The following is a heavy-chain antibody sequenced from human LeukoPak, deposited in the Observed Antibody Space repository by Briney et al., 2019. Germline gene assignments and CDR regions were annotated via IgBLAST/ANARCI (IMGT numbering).Heavy chain of an antibody. V-gene: IGHV7-4-1*02. CDR3: ARGDCSGGSCPLFQH. D-gene: IGHD2-15*01. Sequence: ASVEVSCKASGYTFTNYGINWVRQAPGQGLEWMGWITTNTGIPTYAQGFTGRFVFSLDASVSTTYLQISSLKTEDTAIYYCARGDCSGGSCPLFQHWGQGTLVTVSS. CDR2: ITTNTGIP. CDR1: GYTFTNYG. J-gene: IGHJ1*01.